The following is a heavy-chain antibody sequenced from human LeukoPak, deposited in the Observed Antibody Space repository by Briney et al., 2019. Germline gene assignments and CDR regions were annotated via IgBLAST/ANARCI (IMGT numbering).Heavy chain of an antibody. J-gene: IGHJ4*02. CDR1: GFTFSSYA. CDR3: ARDRLAGSFDY. V-gene: IGHV4-4*07. Sequence: GSLRLSCAASGFTFSSYAMSWIRQPAGKGLEWIGRIYTSGSTNYNPSLKSRVTMSVDTSKNQFSLKLSSVTAADTAVYYCARDRLAGSFDYWGQGTLVTVSS. CDR2: IYTSGST. D-gene: IGHD3-22*01.